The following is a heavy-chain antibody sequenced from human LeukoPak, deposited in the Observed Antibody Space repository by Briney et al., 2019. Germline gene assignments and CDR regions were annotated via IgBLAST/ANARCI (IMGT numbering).Heavy chain of an antibody. Sequence: GGSLRLSCVASGFTFSSYSMHWVRQAPGKGLVWVSHIHPDGSITTYADSAKGRFTISRDNTKNTLYLQMISLRVEDTAVYFCARDRDWLLYDHWGQGALVTVSS. D-gene: IGHD3/OR15-3a*01. CDR2: IHPDGSIT. V-gene: IGHV3-74*03. CDR3: ARDRDWLLYDH. J-gene: IGHJ4*02. CDR1: GFTFSSYS.